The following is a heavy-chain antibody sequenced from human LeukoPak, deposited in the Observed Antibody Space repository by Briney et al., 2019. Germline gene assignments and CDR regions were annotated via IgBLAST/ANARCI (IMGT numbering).Heavy chain of an antibody. V-gene: IGHV1-18*01. Sequence: ASVKVSCKASRYTFTSYGISWVRQAPEQGLEWMGWISAYNGNTNYAQKLQGRVTMTTDTSTSTAYMELRSLRSDDTAVYYCARDIVVVTANDYYCGMDVWGQGTTVTVSS. CDR3: ARDIVVVTANDYYCGMDV. D-gene: IGHD2-21*02. CDR1: RYTFTSYG. CDR2: ISAYNGNT. J-gene: IGHJ6*02.